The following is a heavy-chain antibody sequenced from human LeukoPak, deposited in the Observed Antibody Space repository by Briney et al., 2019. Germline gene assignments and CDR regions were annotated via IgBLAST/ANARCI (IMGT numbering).Heavy chain of an antibody. J-gene: IGHJ6*02. Sequence: PGGSLRLSCAASGFTFSDYYMSWIRQAPGKGLEWVSYISSSGSTIYYVDSVKGRFTISRDNAKNSLYLQMNSLRAEDTAVYYCAGFVAGSGSYYYYYGMDVWGQGTTVTVSS. D-gene: IGHD3-10*01. CDR2: ISSSGSTI. V-gene: IGHV3-11*01. CDR3: AGFVAGSGSYYYYYGMDV. CDR1: GFTFSDYY.